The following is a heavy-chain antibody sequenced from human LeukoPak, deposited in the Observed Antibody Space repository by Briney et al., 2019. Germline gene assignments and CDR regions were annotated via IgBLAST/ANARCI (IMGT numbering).Heavy chain of an antibody. Sequence: GASVKVSCKASGYTFTGYYMHWVRQAPGQGLEWMGWISAYNGNTNYAQKLQGRVTMTTDTSTSTAYMELRGLRSDDTAVYYCARARVGQLAAFDIWGQGTMVTVSS. CDR2: ISAYNGNT. J-gene: IGHJ3*02. CDR1: GYTFTGYY. V-gene: IGHV1-18*04. D-gene: IGHD6-13*01. CDR3: ARARVGQLAAFDI.